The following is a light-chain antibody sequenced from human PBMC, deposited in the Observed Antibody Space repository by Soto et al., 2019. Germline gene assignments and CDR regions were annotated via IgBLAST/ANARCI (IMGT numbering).Light chain of an antibody. Sequence: DIVMTQSPATLSVSSGERATLSCRASEAVSNNLAWYQQKLGQAPRLLIYGASTRATGIPARFSGSGSGTEFTLTISSLQSEDFAVYYCQQYNNGPRTFGQGTKVDIK. V-gene: IGKV3-15*01. CDR2: GAS. J-gene: IGKJ1*01. CDR3: QQYNNGPRT. CDR1: EAVSNN.